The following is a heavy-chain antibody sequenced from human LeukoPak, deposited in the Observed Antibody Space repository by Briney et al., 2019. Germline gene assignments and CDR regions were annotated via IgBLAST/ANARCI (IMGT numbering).Heavy chain of an antibody. V-gene: IGHV7-4-1*02. D-gene: IGHD2-15*01. CDR2: INTNTGNP. J-gene: IGHJ6*02. Sequence: ASVKVSCKASGYTFTSYAMNWVRQAPGQGLEWMGWINTNTGNPTYAQGFTGRFVFSLDTSVSTAYLQISSLKAEDTAVYYCARVTRRGSYCSGGSCYGRYYYYGMDVWGQGTTVTVSS. CDR3: ARVTRRGSYCSGGSCYGRYYYYGMDV. CDR1: GYTFTSYA.